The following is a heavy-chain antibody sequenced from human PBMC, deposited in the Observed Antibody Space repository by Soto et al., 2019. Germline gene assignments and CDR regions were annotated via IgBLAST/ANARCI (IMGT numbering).Heavy chain of an antibody. CDR1: GYTFTGYY. CDR3: ARYPRLLGHLRYFYGIDV. CDR2: INPNSGGT. J-gene: IGHJ6*02. Sequence: QVQLVQSGAEVKKPGASVKVSCKASGYTFTGYYMHWVRQAPGQGLEWMGWINPNSGGTNYAQKFQGWVTMTRDTSNSTAYMQLRRLRSDDTAVDYCARYPRLLGHLRYFYGIDVWGQGTTVTGSS. D-gene: IGHD3-3*01. V-gene: IGHV1-2*04.